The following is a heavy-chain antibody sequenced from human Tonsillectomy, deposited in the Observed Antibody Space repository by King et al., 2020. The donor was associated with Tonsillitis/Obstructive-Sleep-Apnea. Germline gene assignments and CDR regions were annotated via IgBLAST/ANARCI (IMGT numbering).Heavy chain of an antibody. D-gene: IGHD3-16*01. CDR2: IGPSDSYT. CDR1: GYGFTTYW. J-gene: IGHJ3*02. Sequence: VQLVQSGAEVKKPGESLGISCKGSGYGFTTYWITWVRQMPGKGLEWMGRIGPSDSYTNYSPSFQGHVTISADKSISTAYLQWSSLKASDTAIYYCARGWGISAFDIWGQGTMVTVS. CDR3: ARGWGISAFDI. V-gene: IGHV5-10-1*01.